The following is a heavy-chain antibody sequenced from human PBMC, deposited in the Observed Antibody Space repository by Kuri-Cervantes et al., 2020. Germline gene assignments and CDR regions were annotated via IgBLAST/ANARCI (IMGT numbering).Heavy chain of an antibody. CDR1: GGPISSSSYY. Sequence: SETLSLTCTVAGGPISSSSYYWGWIRQPPGKGLEWIGSIYYSGSTYYNPSLKSRVTISVDTSKNQFSLKLSSVTAADTAVYYCAREPYYGSGSYYPFDYWGQGTLVTVSS. CDR3: AREPYYGSGSYYPFDY. J-gene: IGHJ4*02. CDR2: IYYSGST. V-gene: IGHV4-39*07. D-gene: IGHD3-10*01.